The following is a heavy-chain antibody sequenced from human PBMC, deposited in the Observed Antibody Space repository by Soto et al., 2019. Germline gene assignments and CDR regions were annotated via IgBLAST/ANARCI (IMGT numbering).Heavy chain of an antibody. CDR2: IYHSGST. Sequence: QLQLQESGSGLVKPSQTLSLTCAVSGGSISSGGYSWSWIRQPPGKGLEWIGYIYHSGSTYYNPPLKSRVTISVDRSKNQFSLKLSSVTAPDTAVYYCAGGIAARPLGYWGQGTLVTVSS. CDR3: AGGIAARPLGY. J-gene: IGHJ4*02. V-gene: IGHV4-30-2*01. CDR1: GGSISSGGYS. D-gene: IGHD6-6*01.